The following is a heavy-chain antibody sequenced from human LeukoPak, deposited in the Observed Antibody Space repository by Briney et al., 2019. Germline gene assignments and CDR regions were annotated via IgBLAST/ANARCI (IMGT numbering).Heavy chain of an antibody. J-gene: IGHJ4*02. CDR2: IKQDGSEK. Sequence: GGSLRLSCAASGFTFSSYWMSWVRQAPGEGLEWVANIKQDGSEKYYVDSVKGRFTISRDNAKNSLYLQMNSLRAEDTAVYYCARLVGATRRYSFDYWGQGTLVTVSS. D-gene: IGHD1-26*01. CDR3: ARLVGATRRYSFDY. CDR1: GFTFSSYW. V-gene: IGHV3-7*01.